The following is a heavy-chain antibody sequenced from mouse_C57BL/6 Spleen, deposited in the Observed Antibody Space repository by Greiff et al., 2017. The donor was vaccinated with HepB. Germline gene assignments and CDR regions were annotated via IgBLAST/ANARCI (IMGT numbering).Heavy chain of an antibody. CDR1: GYTFTSYW. V-gene: IGHV1-64*01. CDR2: IHPNSGST. Sequence: QVQLKQPGAELVKPGASVKLSCKASGYTFTSYWMHWVKQRPGQGLEWIGMIHPNSGSTNYNEKFKSKATLTVDKSSSTAYMQLSSLTSEDSAVYYCARWGTTVHEDYWGQGTTLTVSS. D-gene: IGHD1-1*01. CDR3: ARWGTTVHEDY. J-gene: IGHJ2*01.